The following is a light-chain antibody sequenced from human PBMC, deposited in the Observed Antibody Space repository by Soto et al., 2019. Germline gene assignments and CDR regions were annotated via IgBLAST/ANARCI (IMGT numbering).Light chain of an antibody. CDR3: QQRSSWPGGI. CDR2: DAS. J-gene: IGKJ2*02. CDR1: QSASSY. Sequence: EIVLTHSPATLSLSPGERATLSCRASQSASSYLAWYQQKRGQAPRLLIHDASNSATGLPARCSGSGSGTDFNHGSSSLEPEDFALYLGQQRSSWPGGIFREGTKLKI. V-gene: IGKV3-11*01.